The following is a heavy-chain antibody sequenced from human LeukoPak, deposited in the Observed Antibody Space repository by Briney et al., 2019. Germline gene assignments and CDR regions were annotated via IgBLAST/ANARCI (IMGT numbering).Heavy chain of an antibody. J-gene: IGHJ4*02. CDR2: IWYDGSNK. CDR3: ARSLGGYGPFDY. CDR1: GYKFNSYA. D-gene: IGHD3-16*01. V-gene: IGHV3-33*08. Sequence: SGGSLRLSSAASGYKFNSYAMVWVRQAPGKGLEWVAVIWYDGSNKYYADSVKGRFTISRDNSKNTLYLQMNSLRAEDTAVYYCARSLGGYGPFDYWGQGTLVTVSS.